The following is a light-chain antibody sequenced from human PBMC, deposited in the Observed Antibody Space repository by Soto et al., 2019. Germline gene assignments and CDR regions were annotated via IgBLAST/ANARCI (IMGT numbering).Light chain of an antibody. V-gene: IGLV2-14*01. J-gene: IGLJ1*01. CDR3: SSYTSSSTLAYV. CDR1: RRDVGGYNY. CDR2: EVT. Sequence: QSALTQPASVSGSPGQSITISCTGTRRDVGGYNYVSWYQQYPGKSPKLLIYEVTHRPSGVSNRFSGSKSGNTASLTISGLQAEDEADYYCSSYTSSSTLAYVFGTGTKVTVL.